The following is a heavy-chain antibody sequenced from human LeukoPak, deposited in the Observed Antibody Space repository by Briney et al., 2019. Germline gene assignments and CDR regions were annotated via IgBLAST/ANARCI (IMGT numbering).Heavy chain of an antibody. V-gene: IGHV4-4*07. CDR1: GGSISSYY. D-gene: IGHD3-10*01. Sequence: SETLSLTCTVSGGSISSYYWSWIRQPAGKGLEWIGRIYTSGSTNYNPSLKSRVTMSVDTSKNQFSLKLSSVTAADTAVYYCARLNYYGSGIPQPQFDYWGQGTLVTVSS. CDR3: ARLNYYGSGIPQPQFDY. J-gene: IGHJ4*02. CDR2: IYTSGST.